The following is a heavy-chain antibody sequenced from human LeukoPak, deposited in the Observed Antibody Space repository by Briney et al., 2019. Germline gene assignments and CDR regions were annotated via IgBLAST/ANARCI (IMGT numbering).Heavy chain of an antibody. CDR3: ARGAGGYYGSGNRYYFDY. V-gene: IGHV3-21*01. D-gene: IGHD3-10*01. Sequence: GGSLRLSCAASGFTFSSYSMNWVRQAPGRGLEWVSSISSSSSYIYYADSVKGRFTISRDNAKNSLYLQVNSLRAEDTAVYYCARGAGGYYGSGNRYYFDYWGQGTLVTVSS. CDR1: GFTFSSYS. J-gene: IGHJ4*02. CDR2: ISSSSSYI.